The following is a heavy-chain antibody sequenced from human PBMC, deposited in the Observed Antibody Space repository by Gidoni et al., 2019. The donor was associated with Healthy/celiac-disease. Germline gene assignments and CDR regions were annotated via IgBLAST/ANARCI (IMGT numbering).Heavy chain of an antibody. V-gene: IGHV3-49*05. D-gene: IGHD6-13*01. Sequence: EVQLVESGGGLVKPGRSLRLSCTASGFTFGVYAMSWFRQAPGKGLEWVGFIRSKAYGGTTEYAASVKGRFTISRDDSKSIAYLQMNSLKTEDTAVYYCTREHIAAAGTFDYWGQGTLVTVSS. CDR3: TREHIAAAGTFDY. J-gene: IGHJ4*02. CDR2: IRSKAYGGTT. CDR1: GFTFGVYA.